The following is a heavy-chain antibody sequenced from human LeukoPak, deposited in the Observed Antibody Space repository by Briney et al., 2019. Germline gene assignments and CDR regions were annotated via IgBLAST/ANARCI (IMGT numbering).Heavy chain of an antibody. CDR3: ARDNYYGSGSFDY. Sequence: PSETLSLTCAVSGGSISSSNWWSWVRQPPGKGLEWIGEIYHSGSTNYNPSLKSRVTISVDKSKNQFSLKLSSVTAANTAVYYCARDNYYGSGSFDYWGQGTLVTVSS. D-gene: IGHD3-10*01. J-gene: IGHJ4*02. V-gene: IGHV4-4*02. CDR2: IYHSGST. CDR1: GGSISSSNW.